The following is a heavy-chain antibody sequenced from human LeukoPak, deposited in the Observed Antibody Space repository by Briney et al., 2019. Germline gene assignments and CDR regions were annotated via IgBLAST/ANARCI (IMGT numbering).Heavy chain of an antibody. D-gene: IGHD6-6*01. J-gene: IGHJ1*01. Sequence: GGSLGLSCAASGFTFSSYEMNWVRQAPGKGLEWVSYISTSGLTIYYADSVKGRFTISRDNANNSLYLQMNSVRAEDTAVYYCARAWYSRSLFWAQSTLVTVSS. V-gene: IGHV3-48*03. CDR2: ISTSGLTI. CDR3: ARAWYSRSLF. CDR1: GFTFSSYE.